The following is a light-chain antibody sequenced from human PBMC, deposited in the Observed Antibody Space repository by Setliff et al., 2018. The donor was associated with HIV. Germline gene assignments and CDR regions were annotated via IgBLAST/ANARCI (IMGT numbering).Light chain of an antibody. CDR1: SSDVGGYNY. CDR3: CSYAGSDLV. V-gene: IGLV2-11*01. CDR2: DVS. Sequence: QSVLTQPRSVSGSPGQSVTISCTGTSSDVGGYNYVSWYQQHPGKAPKLMIYDVSKRPSGVPDRFSGSKSGNTASLTISGLQAEDEADYYCCSYAGSDLVFGGGTKGTVL. J-gene: IGLJ2*01.